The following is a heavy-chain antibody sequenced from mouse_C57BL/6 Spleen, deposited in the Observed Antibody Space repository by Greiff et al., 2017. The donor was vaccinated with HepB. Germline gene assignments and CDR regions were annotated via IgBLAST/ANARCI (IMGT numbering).Heavy chain of an antibody. CDR1: GYAFSSSW. Sequence: VQLVESGPELVKPGASVKISCKASGYAFSSSWMNWVKQRPGKGLEWIGRIYPGDGDTNYNGKFKGKATLTADKSSSTAYMQLSSLTSEDSAVYFCAREGNYGSSLGYWGQGTTLTVSS. CDR2: IYPGDGDT. J-gene: IGHJ2*01. CDR3: AREGNYGSSLGY. V-gene: IGHV1-82*01. D-gene: IGHD1-1*01.